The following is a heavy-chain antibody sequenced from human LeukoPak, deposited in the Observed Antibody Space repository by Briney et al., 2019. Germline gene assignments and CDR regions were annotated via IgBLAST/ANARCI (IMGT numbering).Heavy chain of an antibody. D-gene: IGHD1-26*01. CDR2: IIPIFGTA. CDR1: GYTLTELS. Sequence: SVKVSCKVSGYTLTELSMHWVRQAPGQGLEWMGGIIPIFGTANYAQKFQGRVTITADESTSTAYMELSSLRSEDTAVYYCARNGVEWELTAGAFDIWGQGTMVTVSS. J-gene: IGHJ3*02. CDR3: ARNGVEWELTAGAFDI. V-gene: IGHV1-69*13.